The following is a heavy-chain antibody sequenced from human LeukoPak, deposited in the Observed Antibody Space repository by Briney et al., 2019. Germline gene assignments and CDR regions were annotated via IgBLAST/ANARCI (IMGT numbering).Heavy chain of an antibody. Sequence: PSETLSLTCAVYGGSFSGYYWSWIRQPPGKGLEWIGEINHSGSTNYNPSLKSRVTIPVDTSKNQFSLKLSSVTAADTAVYYCARVRGVVPAASDYWGQGTLVTVSS. D-gene: IGHD2-2*01. CDR1: GGSFSGYY. J-gene: IGHJ4*02. V-gene: IGHV4-34*01. CDR3: ARVRGVVPAASDY. CDR2: INHSGST.